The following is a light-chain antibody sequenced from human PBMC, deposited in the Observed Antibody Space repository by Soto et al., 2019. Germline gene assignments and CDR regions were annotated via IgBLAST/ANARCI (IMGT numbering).Light chain of an antibody. V-gene: IGKV3-15*01. CDR2: GAS. Sequence: EIVMTQSPATLSVSPGERATLSCRASQSVGSNLAWYQQKPDQAPRLLIYGASTRATGIPARFSGSGSGTEFTLTISGLQSEDFAVYYCQQYNYLITFGQGTRLEIK. CDR1: QSVGSN. J-gene: IGKJ5*01. CDR3: QQYNYLIT.